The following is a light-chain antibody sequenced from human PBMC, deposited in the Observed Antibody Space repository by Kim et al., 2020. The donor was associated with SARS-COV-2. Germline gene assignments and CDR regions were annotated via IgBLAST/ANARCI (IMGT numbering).Light chain of an antibody. CDR3: QTWGTGIQGV. Sequence: QPVLTQSPSASASLGASVKLTCTLSSGHSSYAIAWHQQQPEKGPRYLMKLNSDGSHSKGDGIPYRFSGSSSGAERYLTISSLQSEDEADYYCQTWGTGIQGVFGGGTQLTVL. CDR1: SGHSSYA. V-gene: IGLV4-69*01. J-gene: IGLJ3*02. CDR2: LNSDGSH.